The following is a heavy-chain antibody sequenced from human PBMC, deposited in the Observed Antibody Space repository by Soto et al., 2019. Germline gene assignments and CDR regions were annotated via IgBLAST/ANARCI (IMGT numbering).Heavy chain of an antibody. CDR1: GFTFSSYA. V-gene: IGHV3-23*01. CDR3: AKVLLIGTSADY. J-gene: IGHJ4*02. Sequence: EVQLLESGGGLIQPGGSLRLSCAASGFTFSSYAMSWVRQAPGKGLEWVSGISAGGVSTYYADSVKGRFTISRDNSKNTLFLQMNSLRAEDTVVYYCAKVLLIGTSADYWGQGTLVTVSS. D-gene: IGHD1-20*01. CDR2: ISAGGVST.